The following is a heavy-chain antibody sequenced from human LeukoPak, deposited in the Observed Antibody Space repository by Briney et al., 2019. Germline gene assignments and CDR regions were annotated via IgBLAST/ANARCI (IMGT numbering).Heavy chain of an antibody. Sequence: GGSLRLSCAAPRFTFDDYAMHRVRQAPGKGLEWVSGISWNSGSIGYADSVKGRFTISRDNAKNSLYLQMNSLRAEDTALYYCAKGAPAWQWLVRSDDAFDIWGQGTMVSVSS. D-gene: IGHD6-19*01. V-gene: IGHV3-9*01. CDR3: AKGAPAWQWLVRSDDAFDI. CDR2: ISWNSGSI. J-gene: IGHJ3*02. CDR1: RFTFDDYA.